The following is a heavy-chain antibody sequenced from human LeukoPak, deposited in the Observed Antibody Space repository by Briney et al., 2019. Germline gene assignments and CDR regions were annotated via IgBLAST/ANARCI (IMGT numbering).Heavy chain of an antibody. V-gene: IGHV3-7*01. J-gene: IGHJ4*02. D-gene: IGHD5-12*01. CDR3: ARSGGYGWDY. Sequence: GGSLRLSCAASGLTFSRYWMTWFRQAPGKGLEWVANIKQDGSEKYYVDSLKGRFTISRDNAENSLFLQMNNLRVDDTAVYYCARSGGYGWDYWGQGAVVTVSS. CDR2: IKQDGSEK. CDR1: GLTFSRYW.